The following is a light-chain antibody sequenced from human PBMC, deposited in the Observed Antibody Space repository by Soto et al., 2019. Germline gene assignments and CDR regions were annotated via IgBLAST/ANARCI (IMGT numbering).Light chain of an antibody. J-gene: IGLJ2*01. CDR3: QSYDNSLSGHVV. V-gene: IGLV1-40*01. CDR1: GPNMGALYD. Sequence: QAVVTQPPSVSGAPGQRVTFPCTGSGPNMGALYDVNWYQQLPGTAPKLLIYDNDNRPSGVPDRFSGSKSGTSASLAITGLQAEDEADYYCQSYDNSLSGHVVFGGGTKLTVL. CDR2: DND.